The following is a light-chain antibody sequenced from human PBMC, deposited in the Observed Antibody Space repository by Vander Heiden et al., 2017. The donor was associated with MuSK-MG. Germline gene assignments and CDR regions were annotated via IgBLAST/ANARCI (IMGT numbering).Light chain of an antibody. J-gene: IGKJ1*01. Sequence: DIQMTQSPSSLSASVGDRVTITCRASQSSSTFLNWYQQKPGKAPKLLIYSASSLQSGVPSRISGSGSGTDFTLTISSLQPEDFVSYYCQQSYSNPGTFGPGTKVEIK. CDR3: QQSYSNPGT. V-gene: IGKV1-39*01. CDR2: SAS. CDR1: QSSSTF.